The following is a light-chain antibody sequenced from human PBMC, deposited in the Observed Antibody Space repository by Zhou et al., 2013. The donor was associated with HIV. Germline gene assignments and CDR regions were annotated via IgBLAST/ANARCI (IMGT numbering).Light chain of an antibody. Sequence: DVVMTQSPLSLTVTLGQPASISCRSSQSLVHSDGNTYLNWFHQRPGQSPRRLIYKVSNRDSGVPDRFSGSGSGTDFTLKISRVEAEDVGVYYCMQGRHWPQAFGGGTKVEIK. CDR2: KVS. CDR1: QSLVHSDGNTY. J-gene: IGKJ4*01. CDR3: MQGRHWPQA. V-gene: IGKV2-30*02.